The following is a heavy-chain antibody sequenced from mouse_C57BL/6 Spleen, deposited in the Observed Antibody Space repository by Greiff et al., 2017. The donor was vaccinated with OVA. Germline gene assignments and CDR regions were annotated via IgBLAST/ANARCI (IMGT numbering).Heavy chain of an antibody. CDR3: ARYNYGSSSAWFAY. V-gene: IGHV5-16*01. CDR1: GFTFSDYY. Sequence: EVKLMESEGGLVQPGSSMKLSCTASGFTFSDYYMAWVRQVPEKGLEWVANINYDGSSTYYLDSLKSRFIISRDNAKNILYLQMSSLKSEDTATYYCARYNYGSSSAWFAYWGQGTLVTVSA. CDR2: INYDGSST. J-gene: IGHJ3*01. D-gene: IGHD1-1*01.